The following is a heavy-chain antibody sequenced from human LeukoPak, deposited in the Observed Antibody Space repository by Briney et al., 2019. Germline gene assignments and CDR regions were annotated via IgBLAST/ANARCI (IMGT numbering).Heavy chain of an antibody. D-gene: IGHD3-9*01. CDR2: INPNSGGT. CDR1: GYTFTGYY. Sequence: ASVKVSCKASGYTFTGYYMRWVRQAPGQGLEWMGWINPNSGGTNYAQKFQGRVTMTRDTSISTAYMELSRLRSDDTAVYYCARDHGCYDILTGYYPTYYFDYWGQGTLVTVSS. J-gene: IGHJ4*02. V-gene: IGHV1-2*02. CDR3: ARDHGCYDILTGYYPTYYFDY.